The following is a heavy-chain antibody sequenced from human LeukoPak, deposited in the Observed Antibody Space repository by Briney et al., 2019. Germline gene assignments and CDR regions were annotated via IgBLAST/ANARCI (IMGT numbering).Heavy chain of an antibody. CDR2: IYYSGST. CDR3: ARDYGVVVIVNWFDP. V-gene: IGHV4-39*07. Sequence: SETLSLTCTVSGGSISSSSYYWGWIRQPPGKGLEWIGSIYYSGSTYYNPSLKSRVTISVDTSKNQFSLKLSSVTAADTAVYYCARDYGVVVIVNWFDPWGQGTLVTVSS. D-gene: IGHD3-22*01. CDR1: GGSISSSSYY. J-gene: IGHJ5*02.